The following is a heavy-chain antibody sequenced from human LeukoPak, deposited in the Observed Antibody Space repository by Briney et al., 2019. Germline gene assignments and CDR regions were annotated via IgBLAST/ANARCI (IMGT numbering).Heavy chain of an antibody. D-gene: IGHD5-24*01. J-gene: IGHJ3*02. Sequence: SETLSLTCAVYGGSFSGYYWSWIRQPPGKGLEWIGEINHSGSTKYNPSLKSRVTISADTSKNQFSLRLSSVTAADTAVYFCAGAEDEFDIWGEGTMVTV. V-gene: IGHV4-34*01. CDR2: INHSGST. CDR1: GGSFSGYY. CDR3: AGAEDEFDI.